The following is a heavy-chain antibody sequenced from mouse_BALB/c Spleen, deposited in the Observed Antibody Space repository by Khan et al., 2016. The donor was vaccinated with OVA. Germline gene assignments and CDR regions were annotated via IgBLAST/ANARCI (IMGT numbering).Heavy chain of an antibody. V-gene: IGHV9-3-1*01. Sequence: QIQLVQSGPELKKPGETVKISCKASGHTFTKYGMNWVKQAPGKGLKWMGWINTYTGEPTYADDFNGRFAFSLETSASTAYLQINNLKNEDTATDCGARPPYFSYVMDNWGQGTSVTVSS. J-gene: IGHJ4*01. CDR2: INTYTGEP. CDR3: ARPPYFSYVMDN. D-gene: IGHD2-10*01. CDR1: GHTFTKYG.